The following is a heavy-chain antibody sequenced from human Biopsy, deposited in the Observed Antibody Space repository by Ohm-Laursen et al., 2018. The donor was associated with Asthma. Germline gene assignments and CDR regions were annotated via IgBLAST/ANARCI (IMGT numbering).Heavy chain of an antibody. V-gene: IGHV3-30*03. J-gene: IGHJ4*02. D-gene: IGHD3-3*01. CDR1: GFTFSSYG. CDR3: ASQSSGPDFWSGYYYFDY. Sequence: SLRLSYAASGFTFSSYGMHWVRQAPGKGLEWVAVISYDGSNKCYADSVKGRFTISRDNSKNTLYLQMNSLRAEDTAVYYCASQSSGPDFWSGYYYFDYWGQGTLVTVSS. CDR2: ISYDGSNK.